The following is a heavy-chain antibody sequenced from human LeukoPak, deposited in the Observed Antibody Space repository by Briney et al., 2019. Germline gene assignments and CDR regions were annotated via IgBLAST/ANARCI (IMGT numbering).Heavy chain of an antibody. V-gene: IGHV3-30-3*01. Sequence: GGSLRLSCAASGFTFRSYAMHWVRQALGKGLEWVAVISYDGSNKYYADSVKGRFTISRDNAKNTLYLQMNSLRAEDTAVYYCARDYRSKAAAGTSAFDIWGQGTMVTVSS. CDR2: ISYDGSNK. CDR1: GFTFRSYA. CDR3: ARDYRSKAAAGTSAFDI. J-gene: IGHJ3*02. D-gene: IGHD6-13*01.